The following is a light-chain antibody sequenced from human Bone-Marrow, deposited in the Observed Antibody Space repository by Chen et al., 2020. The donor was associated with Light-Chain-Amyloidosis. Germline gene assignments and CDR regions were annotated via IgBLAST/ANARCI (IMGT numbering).Light chain of an antibody. Sequence: QSALTQPASVSGSPGQSITISCTGTSSDVGGDNHVSWYQQHPDKDPKLMIYEVTNRPSWVPDRVSGSKSDNTASLTISGLQTEDEADYFCSSYTITNTLVFGSGTRVTVL. CDR3: SSYTITNTLV. J-gene: IGLJ1*01. CDR2: EVT. CDR1: SSDVGGDNH. V-gene: IGLV2-14*01.